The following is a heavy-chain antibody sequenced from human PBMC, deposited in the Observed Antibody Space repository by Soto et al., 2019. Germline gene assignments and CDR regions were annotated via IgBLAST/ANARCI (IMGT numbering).Heavy chain of an antibody. CDR2: IYYAGST. V-gene: IGHV4-59*08. CDR3: ASRIVATETFDY. D-gene: IGHD5-12*01. Sequence: QVRLQESGPGLMKPSETLSLTCTVSGGSIISYYWSWIRQPPGRGLEWIGFIYYAGSTKYNPSLNSRVTISVDTSKNQFSLTVTSVTAADTAVYYCASRIVATETFDYWGQGTLVTVSS. CDR1: GGSIISYY. J-gene: IGHJ4*02.